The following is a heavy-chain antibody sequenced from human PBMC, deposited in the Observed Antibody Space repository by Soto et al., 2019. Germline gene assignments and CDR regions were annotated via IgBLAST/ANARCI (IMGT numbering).Heavy chain of an antibody. D-gene: IGHD2-15*01. CDR2: FDPEDAET. J-gene: IGHJ6*02. V-gene: IGHV1-24*01. Sequence: ASVKVSGKVSGYTLTELSMHWVRQPPGKGLEWMGGFDPEDAETIYARRFQGRVTMTEDTSADTAYMELSSLRSEDTAVYYCAAGVVPYGMDVWGQGTTVTVS. CDR1: GYTLTELS. CDR3: AAGVVPYGMDV.